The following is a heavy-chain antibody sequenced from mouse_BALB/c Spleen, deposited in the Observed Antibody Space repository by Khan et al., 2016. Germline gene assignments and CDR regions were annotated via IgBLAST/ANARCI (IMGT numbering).Heavy chain of an antibody. CDR2: INPGSNYT. J-gene: IGHJ4*01. Sequence: QVQLQQPGAELAKPGASVKMSCKASGYTFTRFWMHWVKQRPGQGLEWIGYINPGSNYTDYNQNFKDKATLPADKSSSTAYMLLSSLTSEDSAVYFCARWGYGNYLYQAMDYWGQGISVTVSS. D-gene: IGHD2-10*02. CDR3: ARWGYGNYLYQAMDY. CDR1: GYTFTRFW. V-gene: IGHV1-7*01.